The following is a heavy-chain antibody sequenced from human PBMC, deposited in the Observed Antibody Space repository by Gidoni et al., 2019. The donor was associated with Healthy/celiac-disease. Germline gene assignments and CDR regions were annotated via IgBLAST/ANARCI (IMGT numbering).Heavy chain of an antibody. D-gene: IGHD6-6*01. CDR3: ARERSSSSDIDY. CDR1: GFTVSSNY. J-gene: IGHJ4*02. V-gene: IGHV3-66*01. Sequence: EVQLVESGGGLVQPGGSLRLSCAASGFTVSSNYMSWVRQAPGKGLEWVSVIYSGGSTYYADSVKGRFTISRDNSKNTLYLQMNSLRAEDTAVYYCARERSSSSDIDYWGQGTLVTVSS. CDR2: IYSGGST.